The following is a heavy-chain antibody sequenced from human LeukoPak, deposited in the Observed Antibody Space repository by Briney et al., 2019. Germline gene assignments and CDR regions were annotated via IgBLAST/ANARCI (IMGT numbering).Heavy chain of an antibody. V-gene: IGHV3-48*04. CDR1: GFTFSCYA. J-gene: IGHJ3*02. Sequence: PGGSLRLSCAASGFTFSCYAMHWVRQAPGKGLEWISYVSRSSSVTHYADSVKGRFTISRDNAKNSLYLQMNSLRAEDTAVYYCARFGDLGAFDIWGQGTMVTVSS. D-gene: IGHD3-16*01. CDR3: ARFGDLGAFDI. CDR2: VSRSSSVT.